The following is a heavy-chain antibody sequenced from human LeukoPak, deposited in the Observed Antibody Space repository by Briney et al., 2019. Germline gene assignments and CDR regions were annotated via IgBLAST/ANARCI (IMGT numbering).Heavy chain of an antibody. CDR2: ISYEGSNK. D-gene: IGHD3-22*01. J-gene: IGHJ3*02. V-gene: IGHV3-30*18. CDR1: GFTFSNYG. CDR3: AKGHAINYFDSRNAFDI. Sequence: GGSLRLSCAASGFTFSNYGMHWVRQAPGKGLEWVAVISYEGSNKYYAGSVKGRFTISRDNSKNTLCLQMNSLRAEDTAVYYCAKGHAINYFDSRNAFDIWGQGTMVTVSS.